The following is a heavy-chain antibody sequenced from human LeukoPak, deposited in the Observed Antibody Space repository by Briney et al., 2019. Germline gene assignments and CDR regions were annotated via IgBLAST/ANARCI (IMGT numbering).Heavy chain of an antibody. CDR1: GYTFNDHG. Sequence: GASVKVSCKASGYTFNDHGMHWVRQAPGQGLEWMGWINTDTGNPTYAQRFTGRFVFSLDTSVSTAFLQINSLKAEDTAIYFCVRDPRAAWYGWGDSWGQGTLVTVSS. V-gene: IGHV7-4-1*02. CDR3: VRDPRAAWYGWGDS. D-gene: IGHD3-10*01. J-gene: IGHJ4*02. CDR2: INTDTGNP.